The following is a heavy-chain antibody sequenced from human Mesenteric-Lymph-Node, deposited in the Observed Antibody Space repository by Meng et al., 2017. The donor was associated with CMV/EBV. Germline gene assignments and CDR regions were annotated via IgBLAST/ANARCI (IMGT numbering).Heavy chain of an antibody. CDR2: IKQDGSEK. J-gene: IGHJ6*02. V-gene: IGHV3-7*01. Sequence: GESLKISCAASGFTFSSYSMNWVRQAPGKGLEWVANIKQDGSEKSYVDSVKGRFTISRDNAKNSLYLQMNSLRAEDTAVYYCARDRYGMDVWGQGTTVTVSS. CDR3: ARDRYGMDV. CDR1: GFTFSSYS.